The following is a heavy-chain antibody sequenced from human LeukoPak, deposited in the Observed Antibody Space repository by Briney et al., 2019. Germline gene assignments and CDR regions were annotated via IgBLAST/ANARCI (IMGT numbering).Heavy chain of an antibody. J-gene: IGHJ4*02. CDR1: GFTFSSYA. Sequence: GGSLRLSCAASGFTFSSYAMSWVRQTPGKGLEWVSAISGSGGSTYYADSVKGRFTISRDNSKNTLYLQMNSLRAEDTAVYYCAKDSSSWNDLDYWGQGTLVTVSS. V-gene: IGHV3-23*01. CDR3: AKDSSSWNDLDY. D-gene: IGHD6-13*01. CDR2: ISGSGGST.